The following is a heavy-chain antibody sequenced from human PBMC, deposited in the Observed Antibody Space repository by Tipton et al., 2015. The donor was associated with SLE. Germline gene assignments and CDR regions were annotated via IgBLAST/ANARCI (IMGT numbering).Heavy chain of an antibody. J-gene: IGHJ4*02. CDR3: ARGLYSSSWHIDC. Sequence: GLVKPSETLSLTCTLSGGSISPYYWSWIRQPPGKGLEWIAYIYHSGITNYNPSLQSRVTISVDRSKNQFSLKLSSVTAEDTAVYYCARGLYSSSWHIDCWGPGTLVTVT. CDR2: IYHSGIT. V-gene: IGHV4-59*01. CDR1: GGSISPYY. D-gene: IGHD6-13*01.